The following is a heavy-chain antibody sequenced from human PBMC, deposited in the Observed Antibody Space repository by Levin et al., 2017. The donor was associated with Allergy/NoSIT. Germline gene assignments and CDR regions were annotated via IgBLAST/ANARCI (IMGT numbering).Heavy chain of an antibody. V-gene: IGHV4-4*07. J-gene: IGHJ6*02. D-gene: IGHD3-16*01. CDR3: ARCADDRYFYNGMDV. CDR2: IYSSGDT. CDR1: SGSINNYY. Sequence: SETLSLSCIVSSGSINNYYWTWIRQSAGKGLEWIGRIYSSGDTNYNPSLRSRVTMSVDTSKMQISLRLISVTAADTAVYYCARCADDRYFYNGMDVWGRGTTVTVSS.